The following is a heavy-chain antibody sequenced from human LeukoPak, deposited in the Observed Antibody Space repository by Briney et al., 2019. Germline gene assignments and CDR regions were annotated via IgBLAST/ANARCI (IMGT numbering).Heavy chain of an antibody. V-gene: IGHV3-7*03. J-gene: IGHJ4*02. CDR3: ATKSGNYYNY. Sequence: PGGSLRLSCAASGFTFSSYWMSWVRQASGKGLEWVANIKQDGSEKYYVDSVKGRFTISRDNAKKSLYLQINSLRTEDTAVYYCATKSGNYYNYWGRGSLVTVSS. CDR2: IKQDGSEK. D-gene: IGHD1-26*01. CDR1: GFTFSSYW.